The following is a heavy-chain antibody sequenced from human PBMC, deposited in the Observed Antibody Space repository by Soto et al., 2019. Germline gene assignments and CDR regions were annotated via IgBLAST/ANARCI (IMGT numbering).Heavy chain of an antibody. CDR1: GDSVSSNSAA. D-gene: IGHD3-3*01. Sequence: PSQTLSLTCAISGDSVSSNSAAWNWIRQSPSRGLEWLGRTYYRSKWYNDYAVSVKSRITINPDTSKNQFSLQLNSVTPEDTAVYYCARDGDFWSGPSRGYFDYWGQGTLVTVS. V-gene: IGHV6-1*01. J-gene: IGHJ4*02. CDR3: ARDGDFWSGPSRGYFDY. CDR2: TYYRSKWYN.